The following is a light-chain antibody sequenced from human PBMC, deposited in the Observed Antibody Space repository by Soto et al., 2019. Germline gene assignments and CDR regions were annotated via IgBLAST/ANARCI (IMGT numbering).Light chain of an antibody. CDR1: QSISGW. V-gene: IGKV1-5*03. Sequence: DIQVTQSPSTLSASVGDRVTITCRASQSISGWLAWYQQKPGKAPNLLIYKASTLESGVPSRFSGSGSGPEFTLTISGLQPDDFATYYCQQYNNYGSWTFGQGTKVEIK. CDR2: KAS. CDR3: QQYNNYGSWT. J-gene: IGKJ1*01.